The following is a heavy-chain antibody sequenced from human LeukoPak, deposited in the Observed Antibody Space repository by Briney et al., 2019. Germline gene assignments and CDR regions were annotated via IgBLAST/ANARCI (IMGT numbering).Heavy chain of an antibody. CDR2: IYYSGST. D-gene: IGHD2-15*01. V-gene: IGHV4-30-4*07. CDR3: ARDHQGYCSGGSCTSFDY. Sequence: SETLSLTCAVSGGSISSGGYSWGWIRQPPGKGLEWIGYIYYSGSTYYNPSLKSRVTISVDTSKNQFSLKLSSVTAEDTAVYYCARDHQGYCSGGSCTSFDYWGQGTLVTVSS. CDR1: GGSISSGGYS. J-gene: IGHJ4*02.